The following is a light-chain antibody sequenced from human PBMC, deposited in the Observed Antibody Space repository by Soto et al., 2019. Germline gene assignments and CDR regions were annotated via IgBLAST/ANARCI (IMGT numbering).Light chain of an antibody. Sequence: EVVLTQSPGTLSLSPGERATLSCRASQSVSNNYLAWYQQKPGQSPKLLIFSSSDRATGIPDSISGSGSATDFSLTISSLLPEDFAVYYCQQYGSSSPYTFGQGTKLEIK. CDR1: QSVSNNY. V-gene: IGKV3-20*01. CDR3: QQYGSSSPYT. J-gene: IGKJ2*01. CDR2: SSS.